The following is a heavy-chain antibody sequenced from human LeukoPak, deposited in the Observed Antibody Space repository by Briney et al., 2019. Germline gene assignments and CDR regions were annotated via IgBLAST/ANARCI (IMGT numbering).Heavy chain of an antibody. J-gene: IGHJ3*02. CDR2: IYYDDSET. CDR3: ARPQDFGLTGMNAFDI. V-gene: IGHV5-51*01. Sequence: GESLKISCKGGGYTFTNYWIVWVRQMPGKGLEWTGVIYYDDSETQYSPSFQGQVTISADKSISTAYLQWSSLKASDTAMYYCARPQDFGLTGMNAFDIWGQGTMVTVSS. CDR1: GYTFTNYW. D-gene: IGHD7-27*01.